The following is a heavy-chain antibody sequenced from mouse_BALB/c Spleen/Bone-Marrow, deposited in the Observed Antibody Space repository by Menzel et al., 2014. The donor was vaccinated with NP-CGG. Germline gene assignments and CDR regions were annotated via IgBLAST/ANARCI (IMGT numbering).Heavy chain of an antibody. D-gene: IGHD3-1*01. CDR3: ARRGSSGYWFAY. CDR2: IDPYYGGT. J-gene: IGHJ3*01. CDR1: GYSFTGYN. V-gene: IGHV1S135*01. Sequence: VQLQQSGPELVKPGASMKISCQASGYSFTGYNINWVKQSNGKSLEWLGNIDPYYGGTSYNQKFKAKATLTVDRSSSTAYMQLKSLTSEDSAVYYCARRGSSGYWFAYWGQGTLVTASA.